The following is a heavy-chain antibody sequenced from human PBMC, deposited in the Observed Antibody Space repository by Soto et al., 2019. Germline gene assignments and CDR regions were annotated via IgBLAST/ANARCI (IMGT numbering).Heavy chain of an antibody. CDR2: IYPDDSNA. CDR1: GYNFPTYW. V-gene: IGHV5-51*01. J-gene: IGHJ4*02. Sequence: GESLKISCKGSGYNFPTYWIHWVRQMPGKGLEWVGIIYPDDSNARYSPSFQGQVTLSADKSINTAYLQWSSLRASDTAMYYCVRAPDWGSFPPLHWGQGTLVTVSS. CDR3: VRAPDWGSFPPLH. D-gene: IGHD3-16*01.